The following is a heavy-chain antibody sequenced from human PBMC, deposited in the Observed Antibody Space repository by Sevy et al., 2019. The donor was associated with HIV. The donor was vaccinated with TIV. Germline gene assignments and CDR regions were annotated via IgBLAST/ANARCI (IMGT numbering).Heavy chain of an antibody. D-gene: IGHD1-26*01. CDR2: TYYTSKWFY. V-gene: IGHV6-1*01. Sequence: KQSQTLSLTCAISGDSVSSNSASWDWIRQSPSRGLEWLGRTYYTSKWFYEYAEFVKGRISITPDTSKNRFSLQLKSVTPEDTAIYYCARDYIGGTRGGQGFDPWGQGTLVTVSS. CDR1: GDSVSSNSAS. CDR3: ARDYIGGTRGGQGFDP. J-gene: IGHJ5*02.